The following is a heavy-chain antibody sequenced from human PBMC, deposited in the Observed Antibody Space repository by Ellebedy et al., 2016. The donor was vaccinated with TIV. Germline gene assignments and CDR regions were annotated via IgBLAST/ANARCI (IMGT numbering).Heavy chain of an antibody. CDR2: INTGGSST. CDR1: GFTLSGYW. CDR3: ARESVRYFDWDY. Sequence: GESLKISCVASGFTLSGYWMHWVRQVPGKGLVWLARINTGGSSTSYADSVEGRFTISRDNAKKTLYLEMSGLRSDDTAVYYCARESVRYFDWDYWGQGTLVAV. D-gene: IGHD3-9*01. J-gene: IGHJ4*02. V-gene: IGHV3-74*01.